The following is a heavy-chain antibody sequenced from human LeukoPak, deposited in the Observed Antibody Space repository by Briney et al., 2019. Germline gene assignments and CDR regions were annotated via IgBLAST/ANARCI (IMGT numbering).Heavy chain of an antibody. D-gene: IGHD2-2*01. CDR1: GLSLNSYA. CDR3: ARDPSTLLPTDDS. J-gene: IGHJ4*02. Sequence: GGSLRLSCTAPGLSLNSYAMSWVRQVPGKGLEWVSASSSSDDGKWYAESVRGRFTISRDTSKNTVYLQMNSLRVEDTAIYYCARDPSTLLPTDDSWGQGTLVAVSS. V-gene: IGHV3-23*01. CDR2: SSSSDDGK.